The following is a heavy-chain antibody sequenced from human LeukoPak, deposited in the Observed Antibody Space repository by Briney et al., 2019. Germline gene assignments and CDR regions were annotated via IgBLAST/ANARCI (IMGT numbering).Heavy chain of an antibody. J-gene: IGHJ4*02. D-gene: IGHD3-3*01. CDR3: ARTGGALFGVAFDY. V-gene: IGHV3-21*01. Sequence: GGSLRLSCAASGFTFSSYSMNWVRQAPGKGLEWVSSISSSSTYIYYADSVKGRFTISRDNAKNSLYLQMNSLRAEDTAVYYCARTGGALFGVAFDYWGQGTLVTVSS. CDR1: GFTFSSYS. CDR2: ISSSSTYI.